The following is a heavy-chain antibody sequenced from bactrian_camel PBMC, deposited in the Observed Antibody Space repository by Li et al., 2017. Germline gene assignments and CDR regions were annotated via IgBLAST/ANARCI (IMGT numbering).Heavy chain of an antibody. V-gene: IGHV3S42*01. Sequence: DVQLVESGGGSVQAGGSLRLTCVASENYDMCWVRQVPGKGLEWVSGIYKGGDNTSYADSVKGRFTISRDNAENTLYLRMNSLKTEDTAVYYCYTRFALGGVSWFSCSGRQYWGQGTQVTVS. D-gene: IGHD3*01. J-gene: IGHJ4*01. CDR1: ENYD. CDR2: IYKGGDNT. CDR3: YTRFALGGVSWFSCSGRQY.